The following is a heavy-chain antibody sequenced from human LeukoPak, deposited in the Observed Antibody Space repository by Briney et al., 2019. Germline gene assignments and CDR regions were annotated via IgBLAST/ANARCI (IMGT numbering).Heavy chain of an antibody. Sequence: SQTLSLTCTVSGGSISSGGYYWSWIRQHPGKGLEWIGYIYYSGSTYYNPSLKSRVTISVDTSKNQFSLKLSSVTAADTAVYYCARGNLTIFGVVSDAFDIWGQGTMVTVSS. J-gene: IGHJ3*02. D-gene: IGHD3-3*01. CDR2: IYYSGST. CDR3: ARGNLTIFGVVSDAFDI. V-gene: IGHV4-31*03. CDR1: GGSISSGGYY.